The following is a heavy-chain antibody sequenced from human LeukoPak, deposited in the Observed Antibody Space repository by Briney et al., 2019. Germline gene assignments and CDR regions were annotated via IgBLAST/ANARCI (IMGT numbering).Heavy chain of an antibody. Sequence: ASVKVSCKASGYTFTSYAMNWVRQAPGQGLEWMGWINTNTGNPTYAQGFTGRFVSSLDTSVSTAYLQISSLKAEDTAVYYCQSNLELRRVKKAKLAYYFDYWGQGTLVTVSP. CDR1: GYTFTSYA. CDR2: INTNTGNP. V-gene: IGHV7-4-1*02. CDR3: QSNLELRRVKKAKLAYYFDY. D-gene: IGHD1-7*01. J-gene: IGHJ4*02.